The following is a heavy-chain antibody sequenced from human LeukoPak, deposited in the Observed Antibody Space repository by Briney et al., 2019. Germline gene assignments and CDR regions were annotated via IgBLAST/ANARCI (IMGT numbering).Heavy chain of an antibody. V-gene: IGHV1-69*06. Sequence: SVKVSCKASGGTFSSYAISWVRQAPEQGLEWMGGIIPIFGTVNYAQKFQGRVTMTEDTSTDTAYMELSSLRSEDTAVYYCATGQDWGDFDYWGQGTLVTVSS. J-gene: IGHJ4*02. CDR3: ATGQDWGDFDY. CDR2: IIPIFGTV. D-gene: IGHD3/OR15-3a*01. CDR1: GGTFSSYA.